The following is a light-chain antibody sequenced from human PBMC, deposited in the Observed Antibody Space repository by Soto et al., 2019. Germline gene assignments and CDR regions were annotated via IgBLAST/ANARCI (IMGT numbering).Light chain of an antibody. V-gene: IGKV1-9*01. CDR3: QLINSC. CDR2: AAS. Sequence: DIQLTQSPSLLSASVGDRVTITCRASQTISKFLSWYQQKPGKAPTLLIYAASTLQDGVPSSFSGSGSGTEFTLTISSLQPEDFAAYYCQLINSCFGGGTRVEI. CDR1: QTISKF. J-gene: IGKJ4*01.